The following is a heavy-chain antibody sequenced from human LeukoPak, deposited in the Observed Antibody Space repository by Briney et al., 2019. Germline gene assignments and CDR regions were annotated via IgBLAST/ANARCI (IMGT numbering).Heavy chain of an antibody. D-gene: IGHD3-3*01. CDR1: GGTFISYA. V-gene: IGHV1-69*13. CDR2: IIPIFGTA. J-gene: IGHJ5*02. CDR3: AREGGPDYDFWSGSQFDP. Sequence: ASVKVSCKASGGTFISYAIGWVRQAPGQGLEWMGGIIPIFGTANYAQKFQGRVTITADESTSTAYMELSSPRSEDTAVYYCAREGGPDYDFWSGSQFDPWGQGTLVTVSS.